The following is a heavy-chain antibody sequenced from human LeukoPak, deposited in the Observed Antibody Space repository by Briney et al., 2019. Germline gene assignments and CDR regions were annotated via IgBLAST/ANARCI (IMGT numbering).Heavy chain of an antibody. D-gene: IGHD6-19*01. CDR3: ARSSSGWSFDY. Sequence: GESLKNSCKGSGYNFASYWIAWVRQMPGKGLEWMGIIHPADSDTRYSPSFQGQVTISADKSISTAYLQWSSLRASDTAMYYCARSSSGWSFDYWGQGTLVTVSS. J-gene: IGHJ4*02. V-gene: IGHV5-51*01. CDR2: IHPADSDT. CDR1: GYNFASYW.